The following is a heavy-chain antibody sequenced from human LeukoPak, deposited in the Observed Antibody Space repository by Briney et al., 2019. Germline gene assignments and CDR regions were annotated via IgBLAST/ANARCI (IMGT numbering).Heavy chain of an antibody. CDR3: ARAPPSNGYSYHFDI. J-gene: IGHJ3*02. Sequence: GESLRLSCAASGFTFHKYWMHWVRQAPGKGLVWVSRIYIDGTGIDYTGSVKRRFTISRNNAKNTLYLQMNSLRVEDPAVYCCARAPPSNGYSYHFDIWGPGTMVPVSS. D-gene: IGHD5-12*01. CDR1: GFTFHKYW. CDR2: IYIDGTGI. V-gene: IGHV3-74*01.